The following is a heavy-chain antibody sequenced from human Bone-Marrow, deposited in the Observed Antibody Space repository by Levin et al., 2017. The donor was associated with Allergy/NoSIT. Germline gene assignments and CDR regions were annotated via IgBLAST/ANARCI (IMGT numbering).Heavy chain of an antibody. CDR2: IYWNDDK. V-gene: IGHV2-5*01. CDR3: ARSKSSGGIQLWPRAASPYDH. D-gene: IGHD5-18*01. CDR1: GFPLSISGVG. Sequence: SGPTLVKPTQTLTLTCTFSGFPLSISGVGVGWTRQPPGKALEWLALIYWNDDKCYSPSLKSRLTITKDTSKNQVVLTMTNMDPVDTATYYCARSKSSGGIQLWPRAASPYDHWGQGTLVTVSS. J-gene: IGHJ4*02.